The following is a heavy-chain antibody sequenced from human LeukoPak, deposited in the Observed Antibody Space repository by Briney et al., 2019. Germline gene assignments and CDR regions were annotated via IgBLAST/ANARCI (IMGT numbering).Heavy chain of an antibody. Sequence: SETLSLTCTVSGGSISSGGYYWSWIRQHPGKGLEWIGYIYYSGSTYYNPSLKSRVTRSVDTSKNQFSLKLSSVTAADTAVYYCASNEIAYCGGDCIVFDYWGQGTLVTVSS. CDR2: IYYSGST. V-gene: IGHV4-31*03. CDR1: GGSISSGGYY. D-gene: IGHD2-21*02. J-gene: IGHJ4*02. CDR3: ASNEIAYCGGDCIVFDY.